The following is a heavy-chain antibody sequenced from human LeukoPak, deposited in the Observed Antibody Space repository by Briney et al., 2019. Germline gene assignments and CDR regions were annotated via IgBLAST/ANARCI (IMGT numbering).Heavy chain of an antibody. V-gene: IGHV1-18*01. CDR2: ISAYNGNT. D-gene: IGHD3-3*01. CDR1: GYTFTSYG. CDR3: ARDHSTLEWLSEPGWFDP. J-gene: IGHJ5*02. Sequence: VASVKVSCKASGYTFTSYGISWVRQAPGQGLEWMGWISAYNGNTNYAQKLQGRVTMTTDTSTSTAYMELRSLRPGDTAVYYCARDHSTLEWLSEPGWFDPWGQGTLVTVSS.